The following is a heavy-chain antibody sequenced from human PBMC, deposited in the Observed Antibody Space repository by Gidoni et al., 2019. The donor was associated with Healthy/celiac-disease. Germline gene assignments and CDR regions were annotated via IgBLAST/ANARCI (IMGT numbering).Heavy chain of an antibody. V-gene: IGHV3-30*18. Sequence: QVQLVESGGGVVQPGRSLRLSFASSGFPLRNSGMHWVRQAPGKGLEWVAVISYDGSNKYYADSVKGRFTISRDNSKNTLYLQMNSLRAEDTAVYYCAKDIGSSSLYYYYGMDVWGQGTTVTVSS. D-gene: IGHD6-6*01. CDR1: GFPLRNSG. J-gene: IGHJ6*02. CDR3: AKDIGSSSLYYYYGMDV. CDR2: ISYDGSNK.